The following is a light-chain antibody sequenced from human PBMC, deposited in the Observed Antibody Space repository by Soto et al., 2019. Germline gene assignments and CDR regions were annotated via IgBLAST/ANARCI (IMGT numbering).Light chain of an antibody. J-gene: IGKJ5*01. CDR3: QQYNKWPPIT. V-gene: IGKV3D-15*01. CDR2: GAS. CDR1: QSVRTK. Sequence: ESVMTQSPDTLYVSPGEGATLSCRASQSVRTKLAWYQQKAGQAPRLLISGASTRATGIPARFGGSGSGTEFTLTISSLQSEDSAVYYCQQYNKWPPITFGQGTRLEI.